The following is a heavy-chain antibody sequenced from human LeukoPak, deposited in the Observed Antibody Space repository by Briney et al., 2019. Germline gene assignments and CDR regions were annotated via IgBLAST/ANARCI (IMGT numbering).Heavy chain of an antibody. Sequence: GGSLRLSCAASGFTFSSYGMHWVRQAPGKGLEWVAVISYDGSNKYYADSVKGRFTISRDNSKNTLYLQMNSLRAEDTAVYYCAKGVGYCSGGSCYESQLRPYYYYYGMDVWGQGTTVTVSS. D-gene: IGHD2-15*01. CDR3: AKGVGYCSGGSCYESQLRPYYYYYGMDV. J-gene: IGHJ6*02. CDR1: GFTFSSYG. CDR2: ISYDGSNK. V-gene: IGHV3-30*18.